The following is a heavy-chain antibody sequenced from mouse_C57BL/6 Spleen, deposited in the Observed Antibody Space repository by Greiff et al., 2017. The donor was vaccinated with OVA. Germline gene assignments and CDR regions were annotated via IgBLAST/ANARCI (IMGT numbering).Heavy chain of an antibody. D-gene: IGHD1-1*01. Sequence: QVQLKQPGAELVKPGASVKLSCKASGYTFTSYWMHWVKQRPGRGLEWIGRIDPNSGGTKYNEKFKSKATLTVDKPSSTAYMQLSSLTSEDSAVYYCARRRGSSYEGYFDVWGTGTTVTVSS. CDR1: GYTFTSYW. V-gene: IGHV1-72*01. CDR3: ARRRGSSYEGYFDV. J-gene: IGHJ1*03. CDR2: IDPNSGGT.